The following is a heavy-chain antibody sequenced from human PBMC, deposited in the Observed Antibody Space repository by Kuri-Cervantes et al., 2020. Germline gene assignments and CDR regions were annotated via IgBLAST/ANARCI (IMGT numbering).Heavy chain of an antibody. D-gene: IGHD3-9*01. V-gene: IGHV1-2*04. CDR3: ARSPYDILTGPKGNPFDY. J-gene: IGHJ4*02. CDR1: GYTFTSYY. Sequence: ASVKVSCKASGYTFTSYYMHWVRQAPGQGLEWMGWINPNSGGTNYAQKFQGWVTMTRDTSISTAYMELSRLRSDDTAVYYCARSPYDILTGPKGNPFDYWGQGTLVTVSS. CDR2: INPNSGGT.